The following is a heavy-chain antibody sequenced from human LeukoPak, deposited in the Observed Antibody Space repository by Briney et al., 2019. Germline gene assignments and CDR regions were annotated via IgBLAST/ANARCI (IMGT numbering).Heavy chain of an antibody. CDR2: IIGDGIST. D-gene: IGHD5-18*01. J-gene: IGHJ4*02. V-gene: IGHV3-74*01. Sequence: GGSLRLSCAASGFTFSSYWMHWVRQSPGKGLVWVSRIIGDGISTNYADSVKGRFTNFRDNAKNTLSQQMNSRRAEETAGYYCARDSQGYPLDYWGGGTLVSVPS. CDR1: GFTFSSYW. CDR3: ARDSQGYPLDY.